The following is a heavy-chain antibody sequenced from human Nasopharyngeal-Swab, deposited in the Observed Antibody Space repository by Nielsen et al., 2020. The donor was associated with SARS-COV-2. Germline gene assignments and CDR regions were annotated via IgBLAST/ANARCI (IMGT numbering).Heavy chain of an antibody. J-gene: IGHJ6*02. D-gene: IGHD5/OR15-5a*01. V-gene: IGHV3-30*04. CDR1: GFTFSSYA. CDR3: ARDGPSTYYYYGMDV. Sequence: GESLKISCAASGFTFSSYAMHWVRQAPGKGLEWVAVISYDGSNKYYADSVKGRFTISRDNSKNTLYLQMNSLRAEDTAVYYCARDGPSTYYYYGMDVWGQGTKVTVSS. CDR2: ISYDGSNK.